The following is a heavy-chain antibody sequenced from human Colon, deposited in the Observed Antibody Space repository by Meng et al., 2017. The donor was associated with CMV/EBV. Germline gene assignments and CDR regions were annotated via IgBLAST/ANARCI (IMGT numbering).Heavy chain of an antibody. CDR1: GYTFRSYG. CDR2: ISVYNGNT. D-gene: IGHD1-1*01. CDR3: ARSPDNYHPYYYYGMDV. V-gene: IGHV1-18*01. Sequence: ASVKVSCKVSGYTFRSYGITWVRQAPGQGLEWMGWISVYNGNTHYAQKLQGRVTMTTDISTNTAYMELRSLSSDDTAAYYCARSPDNYHPYYYYGMDVWGQGTTVTVSS. J-gene: IGHJ6*02.